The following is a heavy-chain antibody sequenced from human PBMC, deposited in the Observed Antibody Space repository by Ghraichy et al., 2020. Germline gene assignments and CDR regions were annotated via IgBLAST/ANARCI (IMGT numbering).Heavy chain of an antibody. CDR1: GASISGFY. CDR2: IYYSGTT. CDR3: ARVPTMFGVAPWGMDI. V-gene: IGHV4-59*01. J-gene: IGHJ6*02. D-gene: IGHD3-3*01. Sequence: SETLSLTCTVSGASISGFYWSWIRQPPGKGLEWIGHIYYSGTTNYSPSLKSRLTLSVDRSQNLVSVRLSSVTSADTAVYYCARVPTMFGVAPWGMDIWGQGTTVTVS.